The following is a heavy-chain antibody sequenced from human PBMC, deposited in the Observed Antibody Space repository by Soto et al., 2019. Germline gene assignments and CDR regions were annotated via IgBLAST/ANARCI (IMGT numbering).Heavy chain of an antibody. CDR1: GFTFSSYW. J-gene: IGHJ4*02. CDR2: IKQDGSEK. D-gene: IGHD3-3*01. CDR3: ARDWYYDFWSGYPAPGY. Sequence: PGGSLRLSCAASGFTFSSYWMSWVRQAPGKGLEWVANIKQDGSEKYYVDSVKGRFTISRDNAKNSLYLQMNSLRAEDTAVYYCARDWYYDFWSGYPAPGYWGQGTLVTVS. V-gene: IGHV3-7*01.